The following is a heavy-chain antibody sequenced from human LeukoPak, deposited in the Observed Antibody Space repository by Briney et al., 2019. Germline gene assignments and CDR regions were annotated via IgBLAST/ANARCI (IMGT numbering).Heavy chain of an antibody. CDR1: GYSFTLYA. Sequence: GASVKVSCKASGYSFTLYAMNWVRQAPGQGLEWMGWINTNTGNPTYAQGFTGRFVFSLDTSVSTAYLEISSLKTEDTAVYYCARDLGYCSSTSCFLDYWGQGTLVTVSS. CDR3: ARDLGYCSSTSCFLDY. CDR2: INTNTGNP. V-gene: IGHV7-4-1*02. J-gene: IGHJ4*02. D-gene: IGHD2-2*01.